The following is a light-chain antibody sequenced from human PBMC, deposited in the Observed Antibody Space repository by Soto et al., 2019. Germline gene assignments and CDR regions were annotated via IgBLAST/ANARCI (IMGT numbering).Light chain of an antibody. CDR1: SSDVADYQY. Sequence: QSALTQPPSASGSPGQSVTISCTGTSSDVADYQYVSWYQQHPGKAPKLMIYEVNKRPSGIPVRFSGSKSGSTASLTVSGLHPEDEADYYCSSYAGSSTYVFGTGTKVTVL. J-gene: IGLJ1*01. V-gene: IGLV2-8*01. CDR2: EVN. CDR3: SSYAGSSTYV.